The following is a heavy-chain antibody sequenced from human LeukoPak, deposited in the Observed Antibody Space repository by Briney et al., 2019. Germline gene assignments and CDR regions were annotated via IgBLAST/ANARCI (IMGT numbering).Heavy chain of an antibody. Sequence: RPGGSLRLSCAAPGFTFSSYGMHWVRQAPGKGLEWVAVISYDGSNKYYADSVKGRFTISRDNSKNTLYLQMNSLRAEDTAVYYCAKELWRVTGTVFDYWGQGTLVTVSS. CDR3: AKELWRVTGTVFDY. CDR1: GFTFSSYG. V-gene: IGHV3-30*18. CDR2: ISYDGSNK. D-gene: IGHD1-20*01. J-gene: IGHJ4*02.